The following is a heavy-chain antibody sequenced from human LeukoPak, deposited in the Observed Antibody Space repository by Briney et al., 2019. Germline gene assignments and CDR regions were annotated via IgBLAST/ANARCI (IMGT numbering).Heavy chain of an antibody. CDR2: INCNGGST. D-gene: IGHD3-10*01. V-gene: IGHV3-20*04. J-gene: IGHJ4*02. Sequence: PGGSLRLSCAASGFTFDDYGMSWVRQAPGKGLEWVSGINCNGGSTGYADSVKGRFTISRDNAKNSLYLQMNSLRAEDTALYYCARSMAMVRGFDYWGQGTLVTVSS. CDR1: GFTFDDYG. CDR3: ARSMAMVRGFDY.